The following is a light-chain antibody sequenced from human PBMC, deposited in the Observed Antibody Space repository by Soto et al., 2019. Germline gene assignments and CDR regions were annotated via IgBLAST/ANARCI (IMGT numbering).Light chain of an antibody. V-gene: IGLV1-44*01. CDR3: AAWDDSLNGYV. CDR1: SSNIGSNT. CDR2: SNN. Sequence: QSVLTQPASLSGSPGQSITISCTGSSSNIGSNTVNWYQQLPGTAPKLLIYSNNQRPSGVPDRFSGSKSGTSASLAISGLQSEDEADYYCAAWDDSLNGYVFGTGTKVTVL. J-gene: IGLJ1*01.